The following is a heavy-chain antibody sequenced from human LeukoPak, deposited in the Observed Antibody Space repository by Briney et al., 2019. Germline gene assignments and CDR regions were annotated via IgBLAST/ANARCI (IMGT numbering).Heavy chain of an antibody. Sequence: SETLSLTCTVSGGSISSYYWSWIRQPPGKGLEWIGYIYYSGSTNYNPSLKSRVTISVDTSKNQFSLKLSSVTAADTAVYYCAVYYYASGTYYFDYWGQGTLVTVSS. CDR2: IYYSGST. CDR3: AVYYYASGTYYFDY. J-gene: IGHJ4*02. D-gene: IGHD3-10*01. V-gene: IGHV4-59*01. CDR1: GGSISSYY.